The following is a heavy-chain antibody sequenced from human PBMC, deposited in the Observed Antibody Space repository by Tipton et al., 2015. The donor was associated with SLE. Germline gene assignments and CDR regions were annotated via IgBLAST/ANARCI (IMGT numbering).Heavy chain of an antibody. V-gene: IGHV4-34*01. D-gene: IGHD4-23*01. Sequence: LRLSCAVYGGSFSGYYWSWIRQPPGKGLEWIGEINHSGSTNYNPSLKSRVTISVDTSKNQFSLKLSSVTAADTAVYYCARLPVVYYYYMDVWGKGTTVTASS. CDR1: GGSFSGYY. CDR3: ARLPVVYYYYMDV. J-gene: IGHJ6*03. CDR2: INHSGST.